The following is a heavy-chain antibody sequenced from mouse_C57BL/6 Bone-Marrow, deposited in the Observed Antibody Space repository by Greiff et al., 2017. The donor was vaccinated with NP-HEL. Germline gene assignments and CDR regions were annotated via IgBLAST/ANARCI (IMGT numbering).Heavy chain of an antibody. D-gene: IGHD1-1*01. CDR2: TFYSGIT. CDR3: AGSSSWSDWYFDV. J-gene: IGHJ1*03. V-gene: IGHV3-3*01. CDR1: GFSINSDCY. Sequence: VQLQQSGPSLVRPSQTLSLSCTVTGFSINSDCYWIWIRQFPGNKLEYIGYTFYSGITYYNPSLESRTYITRDTSKNQFSLKLRSVTTEDTATYYCAGSSSWSDWYFDVWGTGTTVTVSS.